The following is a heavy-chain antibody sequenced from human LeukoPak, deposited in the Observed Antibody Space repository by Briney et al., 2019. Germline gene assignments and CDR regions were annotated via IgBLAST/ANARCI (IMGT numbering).Heavy chain of an antibody. J-gene: IGHJ5*02. V-gene: IGHV1-69*13. CDR2: IIPIFGTA. D-gene: IGHD6-13*01. Sequence: SVKVSCTASGGTFSSYAISWVRQAPGQGLEWMGGIIPIFGTANYAQKFQGRVTITADESTSTAYMELSSLRSEDTAVYYCARGTAAAGTHELNWFDPWGQGTLVTVSS. CDR1: GGTFSSYA. CDR3: ARGTAAAGTHELNWFDP.